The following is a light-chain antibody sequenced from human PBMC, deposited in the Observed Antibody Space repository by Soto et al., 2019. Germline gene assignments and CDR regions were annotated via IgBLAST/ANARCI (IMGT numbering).Light chain of an antibody. CDR2: DAS. Sequence: DIQMTQSPSTLSASVGDRVTISCRASQSIQTWLAWYQQRPGKAPNLLIFDASDLASGVSSRFSGSGSGAEFTLTISSMQADDFETYYCEQYESYPYTFGRGTRLEIK. J-gene: IGKJ2*01. CDR3: EQYESYPYT. CDR1: QSIQTW. V-gene: IGKV1-5*01.